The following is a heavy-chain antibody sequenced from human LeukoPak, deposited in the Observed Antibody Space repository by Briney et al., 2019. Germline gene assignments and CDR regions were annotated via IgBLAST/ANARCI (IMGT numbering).Heavy chain of an antibody. CDR1: GGSISSYY. V-gene: IGHV4-59*01. D-gene: IGHD3-22*01. J-gene: IGHJ4*02. CDR2: MYYSGST. Sequence: SETLSLTCTISGGSISSYYWSWIRQPPGKGLEWIGYMYYSGSTNYNPSLKSRVTISVDTSRNQFSLRLSSVTAADTAVYYCARGYDSSAYYPFNYWGQGTLVTVSS. CDR3: ARGYDSSAYYPFNY.